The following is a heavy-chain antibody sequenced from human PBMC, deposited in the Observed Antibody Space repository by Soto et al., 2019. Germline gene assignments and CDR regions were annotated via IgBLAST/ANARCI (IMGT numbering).Heavy chain of an antibody. J-gene: IGHJ4*02. V-gene: IGHV1-69*12. CDR3: ARERGDEYGDYAKY. D-gene: IGHD4-17*01. CDR2: ILPIFGTA. CDR1: GGTFSSYA. Sequence: QVQLVQSGAEVKKPGSSVKVSCKASGGTFSSYAISWVRQAPGQGLEWMGGILPIFGTANYEQKFQGRVTITADESTSTAYRDLSTLRSGDTAVDYCARERGDEYGDYAKYWCQGTLVTVFS.